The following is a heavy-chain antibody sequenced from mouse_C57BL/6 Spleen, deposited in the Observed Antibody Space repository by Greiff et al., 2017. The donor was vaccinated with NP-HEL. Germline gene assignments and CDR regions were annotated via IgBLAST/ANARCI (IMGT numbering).Heavy chain of an antibody. Sequence: QVQLQQPGAELVMPGASVKLSCKASGYTFTSYWMHWVKQRPGQGLEWIGEIDPSDSYTNYNQKFKGKSTLTVDKSSSTAYMQLSSLTSEDSAVYYCAGGYYGSREGFAYWGQGTLVTVSA. V-gene: IGHV1-69*01. J-gene: IGHJ3*01. D-gene: IGHD1-1*01. CDR3: AGGYYGSREGFAY. CDR2: IDPSDSYT. CDR1: GYTFTSYW.